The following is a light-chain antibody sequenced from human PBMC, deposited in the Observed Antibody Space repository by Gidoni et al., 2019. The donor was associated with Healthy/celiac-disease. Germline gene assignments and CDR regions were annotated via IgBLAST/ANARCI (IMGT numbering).Light chain of an antibody. CDR1: QSVSSN. Sequence: EIVMTQSQATLSVSPGERATLSCRASQSVSSNLAWYQQKPGQAPRLLIYGASTRATGIPARFSGSGSGTEFTLTISSLQSEDFAVYYCQQYNNWPPEWTFGQGTKVEIK. CDR3: QQYNNWPPEWT. V-gene: IGKV3-15*01. CDR2: GAS. J-gene: IGKJ1*01.